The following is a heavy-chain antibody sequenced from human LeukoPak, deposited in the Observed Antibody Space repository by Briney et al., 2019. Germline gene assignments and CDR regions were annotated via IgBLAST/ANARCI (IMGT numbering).Heavy chain of an antibody. CDR1: GGTINSYH. CDR3: ARHIYSSWDRALDI. J-gene: IGHJ3*02. D-gene: IGHD6-13*01. V-gene: IGHV4-59*08. CDR2: IYYSGST. Sequence: SETLSLTCTVSGGTINSYHWSWIRQPPGKGLEWIGYIYYSGSTNYNPSLKSRLTISVDTSKNQFSLKLSSVTAADTAVYYCARHIYSSWDRALDIWGQETMLTVSS.